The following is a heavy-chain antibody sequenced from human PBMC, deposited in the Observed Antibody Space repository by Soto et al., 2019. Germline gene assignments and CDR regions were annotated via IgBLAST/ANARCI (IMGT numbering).Heavy chain of an antibody. CDR1: GGSISSYD. V-gene: IGHV4-59*08. CDR2: FFHNGST. CDR3: ARQEGYGWFGH. J-gene: IGHJ5*02. D-gene: IGHD3-16*01. Sequence: QVQLQESGPGLVKPSETLSLTCTVSGGSISSYDWSWIRQPPGKGLEWIGYFFHNGSTYYNPSLRRRVTISVDTDQNQLSLKLTSVSAADTAGYYCARQEGYGWFGHWGQGTLVTVSS.